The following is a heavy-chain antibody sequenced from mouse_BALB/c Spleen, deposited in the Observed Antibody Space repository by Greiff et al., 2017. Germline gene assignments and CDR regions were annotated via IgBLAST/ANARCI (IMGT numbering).Heavy chain of an antibody. J-gene: IGHJ3*01. V-gene: IGHV5-6-5*01. Sequence: EVKVVESGGGLVKPGGSLKLSCAASGFTFSSYAMSWVRQTPEKRLEWVASISSGGSTYYPDSVKGRFTISRDNARNILYLQMSSLRSEDTAMYYCARGGNYVRFAYWGQGTLVTVSA. CDR2: ISSGGST. CDR3: ARGGNYVRFAY. CDR1: GFTFSSYA. D-gene: IGHD2-1*01.